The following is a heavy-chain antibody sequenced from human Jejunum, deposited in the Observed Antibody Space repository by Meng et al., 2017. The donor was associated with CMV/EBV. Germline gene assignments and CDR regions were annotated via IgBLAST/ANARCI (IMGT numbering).Heavy chain of an antibody. D-gene: IGHD3/OR15-3a*01. CDR1: GYSFASFW. V-gene: IGHV5-51*01. CDR3: AAQTGLGNDAFDI. CDR2: LHPGDSES. J-gene: IGHJ3*02. Sequence: SGYSFASFWIGWVRQMPGKGLEWMGILHPGDSESRYSPSFQGQVTMSADKSISTAYLQWNSLKASGTAMYYCAAQTGLGNDAFDIWGQGTRVTVSS.